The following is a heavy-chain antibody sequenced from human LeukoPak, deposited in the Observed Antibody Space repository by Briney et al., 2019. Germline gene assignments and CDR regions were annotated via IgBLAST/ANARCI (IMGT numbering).Heavy chain of an antibody. CDR3: ARDSCGSTSCFDY. D-gene: IGHD2-2*01. CDR2: ISYDGSND. J-gene: IGHJ4*02. V-gene: IGHV3-30-3*01. CDR1: GFTFSSYA. Sequence: PGRSLRLSCAASGFTFSSYAMHWVRQAPGKGLEWVAVISYDGSNDYYADSVEGRFTISRDNSQNTLYLQMNSLRAEDTAMFYCARDSCGSTSCFDYWGQGMLVTVSS.